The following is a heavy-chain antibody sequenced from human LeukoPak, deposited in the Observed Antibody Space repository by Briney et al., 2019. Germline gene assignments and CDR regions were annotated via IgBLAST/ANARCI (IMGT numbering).Heavy chain of an antibody. CDR2: INKDARQT. J-gene: IGHJ4*02. CDR3: ATSLDAPGNY. CDR1: GFTFRTSW. V-gene: IGHV3-7*01. D-gene: IGHD3-9*01. Sequence: PGGSLRLSCVVSGFTFRTSWMAWVRQAPGKGLEWLANINKDARQTYYVDSVKGRFTISRDNAENSLCLQMNSLRAEDTAVYYCATSLDAPGNYWGQGSLVTVSS.